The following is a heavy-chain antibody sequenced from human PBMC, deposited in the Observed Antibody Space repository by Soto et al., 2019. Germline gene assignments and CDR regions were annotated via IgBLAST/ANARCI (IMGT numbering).Heavy chain of an antibody. J-gene: IGHJ6*03. Sequence: GGSLRLSCAASGFTFSSYSMNWVRQAPGKGLEWVSSISSSSSYIYYADSVKGRFTISSDNAKNSLYLQMNNLRAEDTAVYYCARPGVPAAISSYYMDVWGKGTTVTVSS. D-gene: IGHD2-2*01. CDR3: ARPGVPAAISSYYMDV. V-gene: IGHV3-21*01. CDR2: ISSSSSYI. CDR1: GFTFSSYS.